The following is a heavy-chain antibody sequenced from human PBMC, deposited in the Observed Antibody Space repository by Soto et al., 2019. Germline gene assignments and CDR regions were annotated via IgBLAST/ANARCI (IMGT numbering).Heavy chain of an antibody. CDR2: INAGNGNT. Sequence: QVQLVQSGAEVKKPGASVKVSCKAYGYTFTSYAMHWVRQAPGQRLEWMGWINAGNGNTKYSQKFQGRVTITRDTSASTAYMELSSLRSEDTAVYYCARAGLKAAFDIWGQGTMVTVSS. V-gene: IGHV1-3*01. CDR3: ARAGLKAAFDI. CDR1: GYTFTSYA. J-gene: IGHJ3*02.